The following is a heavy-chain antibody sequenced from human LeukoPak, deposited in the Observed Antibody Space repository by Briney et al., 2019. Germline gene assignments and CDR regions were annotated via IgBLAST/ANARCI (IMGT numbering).Heavy chain of an antibody. CDR1: GFTFDDYG. D-gene: IGHD3-10*01. J-gene: IGHJ4*02. V-gene: IGHV3-23*01. CDR2: VSGSGGST. Sequence: SGGSLRLSCAASGFTFDDYGMSWVRQAPGKGLEWVSSVSGSGGSTYYVDSVKGRFTISRDNSKNTLYVQMNSLSAEDTAVYYCAKGTQSGSGSYWRYFDYWGQGTLVTVSS. CDR3: AKGTQSGSGSYWRYFDY.